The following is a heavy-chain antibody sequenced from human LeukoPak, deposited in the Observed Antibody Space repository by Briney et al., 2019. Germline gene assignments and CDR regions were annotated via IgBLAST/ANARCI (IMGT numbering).Heavy chain of an antibody. V-gene: IGHV4-4*02. CDR1: GGSISSSNW. J-gene: IGHJ4*02. D-gene: IGHD3-10*01. Sequence: ASETLSLTCAVSGGSISSSNWWSWVRQPPGKGLEWIGYIYHSGSTYYNPSLKSRVTISVDRSKNQFSLKLSSVTAADTAVYYCARTDYYGSGKADYWGQGTLVTVSS. CDR3: ARTDYYGSGKADY. CDR2: IYHSGST.